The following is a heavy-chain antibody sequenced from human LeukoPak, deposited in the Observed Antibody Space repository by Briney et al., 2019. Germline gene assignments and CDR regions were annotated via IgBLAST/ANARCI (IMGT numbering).Heavy chain of an antibody. D-gene: IGHD1-1*01. J-gene: IGHJ4*02. CDR1: GFTFSNYI. V-gene: IGHV3-30*04. CDR2: ISSDGSDK. CDR3: AKDATGTYSGMDY. Sequence: GGSLRLSCAASGFTFSNYILHWVRQAPGKGLEWVAIISSDGSDKHYADSVKGRFTISRGNSKNTLYLQMNSLRTEDTALYYCAKDATGTYSGMDYWGQGTLVSVSS.